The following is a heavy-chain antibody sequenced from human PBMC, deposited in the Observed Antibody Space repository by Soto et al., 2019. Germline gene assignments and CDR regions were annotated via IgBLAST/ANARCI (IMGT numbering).Heavy chain of an antibody. CDR3: VRGGATIFDY. V-gene: IGHV3-48*02. CDR1: GFTFTSYS. D-gene: IGHD1-26*01. Sequence: PGGSLRLACASSGFTFTSYSMNWVRQAPGKGLEWVSYISSSSSTIYYADSMKGRFTISRDHVKNSLYLQVNSLRDEDTAVYYCVRGGATIFDYWGRGTLVTVSS. CDR2: ISSSSSTI. J-gene: IGHJ4*02.